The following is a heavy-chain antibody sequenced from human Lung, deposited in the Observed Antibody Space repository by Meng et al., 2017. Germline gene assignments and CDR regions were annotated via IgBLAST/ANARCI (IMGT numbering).Heavy chain of an antibody. J-gene: IGHJ4*02. Sequence: QVPLQESGPGLVKPSGTLSLPCAVSGGSITSSTWWSWVRQTPGKGLEWFGEIFHSGSTNYNPPLESRVTISVDKSKNQFSLKVYSVTAADTATYYCARFDISSSGRGDYWGQGILVTVSS. CDR1: GGSITSSTW. V-gene: IGHV4-4*02. D-gene: IGHD1-26*01. CDR3: ARFDISSSGRGDY. CDR2: IFHSGST.